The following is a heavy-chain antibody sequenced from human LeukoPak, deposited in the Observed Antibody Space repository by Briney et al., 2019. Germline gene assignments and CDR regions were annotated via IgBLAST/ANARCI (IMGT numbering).Heavy chain of an antibody. J-gene: IGHJ3*02. Sequence: PGGSLRLSCAASGFTFDDYGMSWVRQAPGKGLEWVSLISGDGGSTYYADSVKGRFTISRDNSKTSLYLQMNSLRTEDTALYYCAVSLGSDAFDIWGQGTMVTVSS. CDR2: ISGDGGST. V-gene: IGHV3-43*02. CDR3: AVSLGSDAFDI. CDR1: GFTFDDYG.